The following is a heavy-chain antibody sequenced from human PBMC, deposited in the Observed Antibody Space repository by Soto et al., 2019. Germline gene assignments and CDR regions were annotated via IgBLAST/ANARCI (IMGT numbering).Heavy chain of an antibody. CDR1: GGSISSSSYY. Sequence: PSETLSLTCTVSGGSISSSSYYWGWIRQPPGKGLEWIGSIYYSGSTYYNPSLKSRVTISVDTSKNQFSLKLSSVTAADTAVYYCARQADTLYYYYYYMDVWGKGTTVTVSS. CDR2: IYYSGST. V-gene: IGHV4-39*01. CDR3: ARQADTLYYYYYYMDV. J-gene: IGHJ6*03. D-gene: IGHD5-18*01.